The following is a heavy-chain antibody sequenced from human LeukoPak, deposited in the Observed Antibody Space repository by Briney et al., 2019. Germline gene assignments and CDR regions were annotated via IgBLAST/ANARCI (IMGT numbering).Heavy chain of an antibody. CDR1: GYTFTGYY. CDR2: INPNSGGT. Sequence: ASVKVSCKASGYTFTGYYMHWVRQAPGQGLEWMGWINPNSGGTNYAQKFQGRVTMTRDTAISTAYMELSRLGSDDTAVYYCARDNTYYDFWSGYYILYYFDYWGQGTLVTVSS. CDR3: ARDNTYYDFWSGYYILYYFDY. J-gene: IGHJ4*02. V-gene: IGHV1-2*02. D-gene: IGHD3-3*01.